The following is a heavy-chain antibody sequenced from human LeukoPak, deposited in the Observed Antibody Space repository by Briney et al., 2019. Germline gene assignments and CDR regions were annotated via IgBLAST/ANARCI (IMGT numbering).Heavy chain of an antibody. J-gene: IGHJ4*02. CDR2: ISGSGGST. CDR1: GFTFSSCA. D-gene: IGHD3-22*01. CDR3: ARVHTIPGSSGYFDY. Sequence: GGSLRLSCAASGFTFSSCAMSWVRQAPGKGLEWVSAISGSGGSTYYADSVKGRFTISRDNSKNTLYLQMNSLRAEDTAVYYCARVHTIPGSSGYFDYWGQGTLVTVSS. V-gene: IGHV3-23*01.